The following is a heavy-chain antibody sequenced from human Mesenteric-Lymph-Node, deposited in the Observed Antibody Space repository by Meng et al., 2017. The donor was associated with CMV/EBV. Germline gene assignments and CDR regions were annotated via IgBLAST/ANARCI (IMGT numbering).Heavy chain of an antibody. CDR1: GGTFSSYA. Sequence: SVKVSCKASGGTFSSYAISWVRQAPGQGLEWMGGIIPIFGTANYAQKFQGRVTITTDESTSTAYMELSSLRSEDTAVYYCASEVGRYFDWLLPQARPLYPRQKTRNGMDVWGQGTTVTVSS. V-gene: IGHV1-69*05. CDR2: IIPIFGTA. J-gene: IGHJ6*02. D-gene: IGHD3-9*01. CDR3: ASEVGRYFDWLLPQARPLYPRQKTRNGMDV.